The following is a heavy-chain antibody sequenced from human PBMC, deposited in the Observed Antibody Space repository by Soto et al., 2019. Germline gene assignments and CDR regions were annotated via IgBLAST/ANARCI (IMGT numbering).Heavy chain of an antibody. D-gene: IGHD3-16*01. V-gene: IGHV4-61*01. Sequence: KPSETLSLTCTVSGGSVSSGSYYWSWIRQPPGKGLEWIGYIYYSGSTNCNPSLKSRVTISVDTSKNQFSLRLSSVTAADTAVYYCASGNPLRRGIEFDPWGQGTLVTVSS. CDR2: IYYSGST. CDR1: GGSVSSGSYY. J-gene: IGHJ5*02. CDR3: ASGNPLRRGIEFDP.